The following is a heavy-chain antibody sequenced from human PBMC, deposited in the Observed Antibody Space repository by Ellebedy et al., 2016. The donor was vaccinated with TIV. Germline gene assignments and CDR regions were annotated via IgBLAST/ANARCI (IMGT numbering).Heavy chain of an antibody. J-gene: IGHJ1*01. CDR3: ARDTHYYVQYFLH. V-gene: IGHV1-69*13. D-gene: IGHD3-10*02. Sequence: ASVKVSCKASGYTFTGYFLYWVRQAPGQGLEWMGGISPLFGTANYAQKFQGRITITADESTSTAYMALSSLRSEDTAVYYCARDTHYYVQYFLHWGQGTLVTVSS. CDR2: ISPLFGTA. CDR1: GYTFTGYF.